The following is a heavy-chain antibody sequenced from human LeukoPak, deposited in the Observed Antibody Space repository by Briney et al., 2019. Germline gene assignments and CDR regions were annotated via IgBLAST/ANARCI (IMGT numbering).Heavy chain of an antibody. Sequence: GGSLRLSCAASGFTFSSYWMSWVRQAPGKGLEWVSYISSSSSTIYYADSVKGRFTISRDNAKNSLYLQMNSLRDEDTAVYYCAREAGQLWPRFGYWGQGTLVTVSS. CDR2: ISSSSSTI. CDR3: AREAGQLWPRFGY. J-gene: IGHJ4*02. V-gene: IGHV3-48*02. CDR1: GFTFSSYW. D-gene: IGHD5-18*01.